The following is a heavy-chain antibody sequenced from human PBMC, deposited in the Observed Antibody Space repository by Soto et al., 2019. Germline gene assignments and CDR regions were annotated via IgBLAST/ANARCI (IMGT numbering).Heavy chain of an antibody. CDR3: ARGGNPIDY. J-gene: IGHJ4*02. D-gene: IGHD3-16*01. Sequence: GASVKVSCKASGYTFTNFGISWVRQAPGQGLEWMGWTSAYNGNTNYAQKFQGRVTMTTDISTSTAYMEVRSLRFDDTAVYYCARGGNPIDYWAQGTLVTVSS. V-gene: IGHV1-18*01. CDR2: TSAYNGNT. CDR1: GYTFTNFG.